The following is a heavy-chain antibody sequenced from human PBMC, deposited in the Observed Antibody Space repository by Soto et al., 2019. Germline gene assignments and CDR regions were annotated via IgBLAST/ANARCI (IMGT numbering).Heavy chain of an antibody. CDR2: INPNSGGT. J-gene: IGHJ6*02. CDR3: ARWVVYDYSNYGGYYYYGMDV. Sequence: GASVKVSCKASGYTFTGYYMHWVRQAPGQGLEWMGWINPNSGGTNYAQKFQGRVTITADESTSTAYMELSSLRSEDTAVYYCARWVVYDYSNYGGYYYYGMDVWGQGTTVTVSS. D-gene: IGHD4-4*01. V-gene: IGHV1-2*02. CDR1: GYTFTGYY.